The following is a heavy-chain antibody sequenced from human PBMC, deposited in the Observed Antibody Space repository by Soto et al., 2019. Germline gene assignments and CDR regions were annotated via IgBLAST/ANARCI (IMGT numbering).Heavy chain of an antibody. CDR1: GVSFSVYY. CDR3: ARNPLWFGESSYYYSGMDV. D-gene: IGHD3-10*01. V-gene: IGHV4-34*01. Sequence: PSETLSLTCAVYGVSFSVYYWSWIRQPPGKGLEWIGEINHSGSTNYNPSLKSRVTISVDTSKNQFSLKLSSVTAADTAVYYCARNPLWFGESSYYYSGMDVWGQGTAVTVSS. CDR2: INHSGST. J-gene: IGHJ6*02.